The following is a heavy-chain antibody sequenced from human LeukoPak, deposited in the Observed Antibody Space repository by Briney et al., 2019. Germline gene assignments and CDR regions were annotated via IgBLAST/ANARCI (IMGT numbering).Heavy chain of an antibody. CDR1: GGSISSGGYY. CDR3: ARLLWFGGLPNAFDI. J-gene: IGHJ3*02. CDR2: IYHSGST. Sequence: SETLSLTCTVSGGSISSGGYYWSWIRQPPGKGLEWIGYIYHSGSTYYNPSLKSRVTISVDRSKNQFSLKLSSVTAADTAVYYCARLLWFGGLPNAFDIWGQGTMATVSS. V-gene: IGHV4-30-2*01. D-gene: IGHD3-10*01.